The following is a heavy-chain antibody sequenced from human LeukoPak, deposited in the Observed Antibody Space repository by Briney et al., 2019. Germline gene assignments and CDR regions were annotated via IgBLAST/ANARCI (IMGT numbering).Heavy chain of an antibody. CDR2: IWYDGSNK. Sequence: GRSLRLSCAASGFTFSSYGMHWVRQAPGKGLEWVAVIWYDGSNKYYADSVKGRFTISRDNSKNTLYLQMNSLRAEDTAVYYCAKDLGGYSGSYHDAFDIWGQGTMVTVSS. CDR3: AKDLGGYSGSYHDAFDI. J-gene: IGHJ3*02. V-gene: IGHV3-33*06. CDR1: GFTFSSYG. D-gene: IGHD1-26*01.